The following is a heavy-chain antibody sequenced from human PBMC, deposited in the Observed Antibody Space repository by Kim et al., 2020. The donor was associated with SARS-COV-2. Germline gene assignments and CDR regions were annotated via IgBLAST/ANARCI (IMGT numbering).Heavy chain of an antibody. J-gene: IGHJ4*02. CDR2: LYPGGNS. CDR3: ARGGDSWYLFADS. CDR1: GFSVGYNY. V-gene: IGHV3-53*01. Sequence: GGSLRLSCAASGFSVGYNYLTWVRQAPGKGLEWVSILYPGGNSYYADSVKGRFTISRDTSRNTLYLQMNSLRVEDTALYYCARGGDSWYLFADSWGQGTL. D-gene: IGHD6-13*01.